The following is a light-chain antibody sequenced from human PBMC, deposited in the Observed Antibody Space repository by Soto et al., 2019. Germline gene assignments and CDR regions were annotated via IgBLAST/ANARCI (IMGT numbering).Light chain of an antibody. CDR3: QSYDRLSGPVA. CDR2: GNY. V-gene: IGLV1-40*01. J-gene: IGLJ2*01. Sequence: QSVLTQPPSVSGAPGQRVTISCTGSISNIGAGFDVHWYQKIPGTAPKLLIYGNYNRPSGVPDRFSGSKSGTSASLAITGLQAEDEADYYCQSYDRLSGPVAFGGGTKVTVL. CDR1: ISNIGAGFD.